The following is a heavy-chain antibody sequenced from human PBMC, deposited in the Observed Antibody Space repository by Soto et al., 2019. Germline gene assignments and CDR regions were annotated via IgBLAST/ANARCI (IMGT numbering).Heavy chain of an antibody. CDR3: ARGGIQNGDYLRFLEWLATFDY. CDR2: ISYDGTNK. J-gene: IGHJ4*02. Sequence: GGSLRLSCAASGFTFSSYAMHWVRQAPGKGLEWVAVISYDGTNKYYADSVKGRFTISRDISKDTLYLQMNSLRAEDTAVYYCARGGIQNGDYLRFLEWLATFDYWGQGTLVTVSS. D-gene: IGHD3-3*01. V-gene: IGHV3-30-3*01. CDR1: GFTFSSYA.